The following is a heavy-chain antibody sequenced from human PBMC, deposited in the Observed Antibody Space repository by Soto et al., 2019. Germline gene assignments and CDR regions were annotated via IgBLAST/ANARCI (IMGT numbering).Heavy chain of an antibody. V-gene: IGHV3-21*01. J-gene: IGHJ6*03. Sequence: EVQLVESGGGLVKPGGSLRLSCAASGFTFSSYSMNWVRQAPGKGLEWVSSISSSSSYIYYADSVKGRFTISRDNAKNSLYLQMHSLRAEDTAVYYCARVVVPAAPSNYYYYYYMDVWGKGTTVTVSS. CDR3: ARVVVPAAPSNYYYYYYMDV. CDR1: GFTFSSYS. D-gene: IGHD2-2*01. CDR2: ISSSSSYI.